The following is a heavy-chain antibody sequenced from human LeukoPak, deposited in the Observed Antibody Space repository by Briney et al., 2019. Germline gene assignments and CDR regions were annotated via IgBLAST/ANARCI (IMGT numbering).Heavy chain of an antibody. CDR2: IKQDGSDK. V-gene: IGHV3-7*01. CDR1: GFTLTFYW. D-gene: IGHD3-22*01. CDR3: ARHSNKYDFDSSGHYRSFDY. J-gene: IGHJ4*02. Sequence: PGGSLRLSCAASGFTLTFYWMSWVRQAPGKGLEWVANIKQDGSDKYYVGSVKGRFTISRDNSKNSLYLQMNSLRAEDTAFYFCARHSNKYDFDSSGHYRSFDYWGQGTLVTVSS.